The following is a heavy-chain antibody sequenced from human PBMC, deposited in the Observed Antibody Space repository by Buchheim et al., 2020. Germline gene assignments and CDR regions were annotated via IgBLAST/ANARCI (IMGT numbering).Heavy chain of an antibody. D-gene: IGHD5-18*01. Sequence: QVQLVQSGAEVRKPGASVKVSCKPSGYTFTTYGIHWVRQAPGQSLEWMGWINTADGDTNYSQSFQGRITITRDTSANTVYMEFNSLRSEDTAVYYCARLRLWLLDYWGQGTL. J-gene: IGHJ4*02. CDR3: ARLRLWLLDY. CDR1: GYTFTTYG. V-gene: IGHV1-3*04. CDR2: INTADGDT.